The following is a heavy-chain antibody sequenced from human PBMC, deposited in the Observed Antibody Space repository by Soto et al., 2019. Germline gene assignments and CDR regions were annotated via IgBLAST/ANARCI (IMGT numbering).Heavy chain of an antibody. D-gene: IGHD6-19*01. V-gene: IGHV3-30-3*01. CDR2: ISYDGSNK. CDR1: GFTFSSYA. J-gene: IGHJ4*02. Sequence: QVQLVESGGGVVQPGRSLRLSCAASGFTFSSYAMHWVRQAPGKGLEWVAVISYDGSNKYYADSVKGPFTISRDNSKNTPYLEMNNLRAEDTAVYYCASGATVYHPPSGWYASRVGPPDYWGQGTQITVSA. CDR3: ASGATVYHPPSGWYASRVGPPDY.